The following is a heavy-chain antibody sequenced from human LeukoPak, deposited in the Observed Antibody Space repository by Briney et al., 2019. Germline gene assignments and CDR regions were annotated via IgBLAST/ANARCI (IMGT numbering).Heavy chain of an antibody. CDR3: ARGRMKQLPPDC. J-gene: IGHJ4*02. CDR2: IYYSGST. Sequence: SETLSLTCTVSGGSISSYYWSWIRQPPGKGLEWIGYIYYSGSTNYNPSLKSRVTISVDTSKNQFSLKLSSVTAADTAVYYCARGRMKQLPPDCWGQGTLVTVSS. V-gene: IGHV4-59*01. D-gene: IGHD6-13*01. CDR1: GGSISSYY.